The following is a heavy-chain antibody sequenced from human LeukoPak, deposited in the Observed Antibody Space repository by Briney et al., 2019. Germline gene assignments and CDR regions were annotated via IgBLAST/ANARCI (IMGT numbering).Heavy chain of an antibody. V-gene: IGHV1-46*01. CDR1: GYTFTSYY. CDR2: INPTGGST. Sequence: ASVKVSCKASGYTFTSYYMHWVRQAPGQGLEWMGLINPTGGSTGYAQKFQGRVTMTRDMSTSTVYMELSSLRSEDTAVYYCARDGRVFVGTRYYYGSGSYYSFPDYWGQGTLVTVSS. D-gene: IGHD3-10*01. CDR3: ARDGRVFVGTRYYYGSGSYYSFPDY. J-gene: IGHJ4*02.